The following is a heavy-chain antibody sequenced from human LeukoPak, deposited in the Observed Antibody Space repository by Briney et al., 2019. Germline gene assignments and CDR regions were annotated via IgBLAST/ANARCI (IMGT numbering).Heavy chain of an antibody. J-gene: IGHJ4*02. D-gene: IGHD3-16*01. V-gene: IGHV3-7*05. CDR3: AGGLNDY. CDR2: IKQDGSEK. Sequence: GGSLRLSCAASGFTFSSNWMSWVRQAPGKGLEWVANIKQDGSEKYYVDSVKGRFTISSDNAKDSLYLQMNSLRAEDTAIYYCAGGLNDYWGQGTLVTVSS. CDR1: GFTFSSNW.